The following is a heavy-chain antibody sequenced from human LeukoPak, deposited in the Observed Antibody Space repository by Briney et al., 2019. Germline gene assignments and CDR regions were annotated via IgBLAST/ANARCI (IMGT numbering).Heavy chain of an antibody. CDR3: ARRRYHSHFDY. J-gene: IGHJ4*02. CDR2: IYYSGST. D-gene: IGHD2-2*01. V-gene: IGHV4-59*08. Sequence: SETLSLTCTVSGGSISSYYWSWIRQPPGKGLEWIGYIYYSGSTNYNPSLKSRVTISVDTSKNQFSLKLSSVTAADTAVYFCARRRYHSHFDYRGQGTLGNGSS. CDR1: GGSISSYY.